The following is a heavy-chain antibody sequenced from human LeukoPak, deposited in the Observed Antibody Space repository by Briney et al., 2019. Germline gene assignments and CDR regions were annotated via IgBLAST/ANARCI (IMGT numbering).Heavy chain of an antibody. D-gene: IGHD2-2*01. Sequence: GASVTVSCTASGYTFATHGITWVRQTPGQGLEWLGWISAYTGQTNSAQKFQGRVTMTTDTSSTTAYMELRSLRSDDTAVYYCTRDSSDCSSSSCYYYGMDVWGQGTTVTVSS. CDR3: TRDSSDCSSSSCYYYGMDV. CDR1: GYTFATHG. J-gene: IGHJ6*02. CDR2: ISAYTGQT. V-gene: IGHV1-18*01.